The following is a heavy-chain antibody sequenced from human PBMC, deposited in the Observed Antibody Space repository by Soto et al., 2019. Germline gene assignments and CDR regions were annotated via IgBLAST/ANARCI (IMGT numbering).Heavy chain of an antibody. CDR2: IDWDDDK. V-gene: IGHV2-70*17. Sequence: SGPTLVNPTQTLTMTCSFSGFSLSTSGMCVVWIRQPPGKALEWLARIDWDDDKFYNTSLKTRLTISKDTSKNQVVLTMTNMDPVDTGTYYCARMRGSRRYFDYWGQGALVTVSS. J-gene: IGHJ4*02. CDR3: ARMRGSRRYFDY. D-gene: IGHD2-2*01. CDR1: GFSLSTSGMC.